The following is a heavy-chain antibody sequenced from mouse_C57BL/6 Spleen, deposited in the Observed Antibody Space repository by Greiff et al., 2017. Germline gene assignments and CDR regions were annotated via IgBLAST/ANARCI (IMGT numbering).Heavy chain of an antibody. V-gene: IGHV5-4*01. CDR3: ARIYDGYYTWFAY. CDR2: ISDGGSYT. Sequence: EVHLVESGGGLVKPGGSLKLSCAASGFTFSSYAMSWVRQTPEKRLEWVATISDGGSYTYYPDNVKGRFTISRDNAKNNLYLQMSNLKSEDTAMYYCARIYDGYYTWFAYWGQGTLVTVSA. CDR1: GFTFSSYA. J-gene: IGHJ3*01. D-gene: IGHD2-3*01.